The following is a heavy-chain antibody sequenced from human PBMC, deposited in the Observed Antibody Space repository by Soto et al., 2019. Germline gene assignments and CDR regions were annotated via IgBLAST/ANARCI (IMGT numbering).Heavy chain of an antibody. D-gene: IGHD2-2*02. CDR3: ASEGYCSSTSCYTYTFDY. J-gene: IGHJ4*02. Sequence: SETLSLTCTVSGGSISSYYWSWIRQPPGKGLEWIGYIYYSGSTNYNPSLKSRVTISVDTSKNQFSLKLSSVTAADTAVYYCASEGYCSSTSCYTYTFDYWGQGSLVTVSS. CDR1: GGSISSYY. CDR2: IYYSGST. V-gene: IGHV4-59*01.